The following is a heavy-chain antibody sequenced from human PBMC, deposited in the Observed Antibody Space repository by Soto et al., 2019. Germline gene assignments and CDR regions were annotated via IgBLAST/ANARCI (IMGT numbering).Heavy chain of an antibody. J-gene: IGHJ4*02. D-gene: IGHD3-10*01. CDR2: IYSTGTT. V-gene: IGHV3-53*01. CDR1: GFTVGNNY. CDR3: AKDGRGSGSHYNSFGY. Sequence: EVQLVESGGGLIQPGGSLRLSCAASGFTVGNNYMSWVRQAPGKRLEWVSLIYSTGTTRYADSVKGRFTVSRDNAKNTLDLQMKSLRAEDTAVYYCAKDGRGSGSHYNSFGYWGQGTLVTVSS.